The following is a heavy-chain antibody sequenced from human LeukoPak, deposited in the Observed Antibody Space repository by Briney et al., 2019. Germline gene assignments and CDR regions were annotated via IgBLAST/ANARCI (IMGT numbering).Heavy chain of an antibody. D-gene: IGHD6-13*01. J-gene: IGHJ4*02. CDR1: GGSFSSYY. CDR2: INHSGST. Sequence: SETLSLTCAVYGGSFSSYYWSWIRQSPGRGLEWIGEINHSGSTYYNPSLKSRVTISEDTSKNQFSLKLSSVTAADAAVYYCARGVRIADYWGQGTLVTVSS. V-gene: IGHV4-34*01. CDR3: ARGVRIADY.